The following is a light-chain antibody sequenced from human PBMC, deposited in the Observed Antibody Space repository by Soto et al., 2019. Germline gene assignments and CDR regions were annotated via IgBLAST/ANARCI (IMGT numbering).Light chain of an antibody. CDR1: QSLSSSY. CDR3: QQYGSSPPVT. V-gene: IGKV3-20*01. Sequence: EIVLTQSPGTLSLSPGERATLSCRASQSLSSSYLAWYQQKAGQAPRLLIYGASSRAAGIPDRFSGSGSGTDFTLTISRLEPEDFAVYYCQQYGSSPPVTFGQGTKVEIK. CDR2: GAS. J-gene: IGKJ1*01.